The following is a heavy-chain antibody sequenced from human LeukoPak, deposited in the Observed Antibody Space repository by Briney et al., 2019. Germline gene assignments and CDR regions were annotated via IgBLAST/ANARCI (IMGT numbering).Heavy chain of an antibody. CDR1: GGTFSSYA. V-gene: IGHV1-69*05. J-gene: IGHJ3*02. CDR2: IIPIFGTA. Sequence: ASVKVSCKASGGTFSSYAISWVRQAPGQGLEWMGGIIPIFGTANYAQKFQGRVTITTDESTSTAYMELSSLRSEDTAVYYCARENNGGYGDDAFDIWGQGTMVTVSS. D-gene: IGHD4-17*01. CDR3: ARENNGGYGDDAFDI.